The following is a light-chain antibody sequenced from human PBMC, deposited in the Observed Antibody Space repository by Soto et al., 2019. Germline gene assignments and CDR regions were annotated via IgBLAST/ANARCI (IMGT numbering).Light chain of an antibody. J-gene: IGKJ4*01. CDR2: GAS. Sequence: EIVMTQSPATLSVSPGERVTLSCRASQSVSSSLAWYQQKPGRAPRLLIYGASTRATGIPARFSGSGSGTDFTLTISSLQSEDFAVYYCQQYSNWLTFGGGTKVEIK. V-gene: IGKV3-15*01. CDR1: QSVSSS. CDR3: QQYSNWLT.